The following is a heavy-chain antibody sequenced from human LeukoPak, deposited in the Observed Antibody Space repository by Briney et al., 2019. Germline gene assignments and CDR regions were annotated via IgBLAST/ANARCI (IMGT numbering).Heavy chain of an antibody. Sequence: SVKVSCKASGGTFSSYAISWVRQAPGQGLEWMGGIIPIFGTANYAQKFQGRVTITADESTSTAYMELSSLRSEDTAVYYCARSYSNGWGSFDYWGQGTLVTVSS. J-gene: IGHJ4*02. V-gene: IGHV1-69*13. CDR1: GGTFSSYA. D-gene: IGHD6-19*01. CDR3: ARSYSNGWGSFDY. CDR2: IIPIFGTA.